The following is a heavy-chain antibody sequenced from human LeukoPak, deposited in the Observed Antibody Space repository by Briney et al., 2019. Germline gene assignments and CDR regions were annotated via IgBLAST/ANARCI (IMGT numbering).Heavy chain of an antibody. D-gene: IGHD3-9*01. Sequence: SETLSLTCTVSGDSISSYYWSWIRQPAGKGLEWIGRIYTSGSTNYNPSLKSRVTMSVDTSKNQFSLKLKFMTAADTAVYYCATIFHRGDVWGKGTTVTVSS. J-gene: IGHJ6*04. CDR3: ATIFHRGDV. CDR2: IYTSGST. V-gene: IGHV4-4*07. CDR1: GDSISSYY.